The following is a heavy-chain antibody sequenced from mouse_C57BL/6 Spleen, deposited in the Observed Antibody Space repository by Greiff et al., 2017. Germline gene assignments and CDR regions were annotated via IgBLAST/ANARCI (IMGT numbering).Heavy chain of an antibody. J-gene: IGHJ4*01. V-gene: IGHV2-2*01. Sequence: QVQLQQSGPGLVQPSQSLSITCTVSGFSLTSYGVHWVRQSPGKGLEWLGVIWSVGSTDYNAAFISRLSISKDNSKSQVFFQMNSLQADDTAIYYCARKNSYYGSSAMDYWGQGTSVTVSS. CDR1: GFSLTSYG. CDR2: IWSVGST. CDR3: ARKNSYYGSSAMDY. D-gene: IGHD1-1*01.